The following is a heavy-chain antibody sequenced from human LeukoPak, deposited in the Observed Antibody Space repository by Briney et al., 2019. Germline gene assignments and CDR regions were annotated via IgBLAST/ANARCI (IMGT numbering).Heavy chain of an antibody. Sequence: PSETLSLTCTVSGGSISSGDYYWRWIRQPPGKGLEGIGYIYYSGSTYYNPSLKSRVTISVDTSKNQFSLKLSSVTAADTAVYYCARANPVETHFDYWGQGTLVTVYS. J-gene: IGHJ4*02. CDR1: GGSISSGDYY. CDR2: IYYSGST. D-gene: IGHD4-23*01. CDR3: ARANPVETHFDY. V-gene: IGHV4-30-4*01.